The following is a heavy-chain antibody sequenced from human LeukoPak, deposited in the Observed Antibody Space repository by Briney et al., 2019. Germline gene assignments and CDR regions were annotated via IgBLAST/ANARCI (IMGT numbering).Heavy chain of an antibody. D-gene: IGHD5-24*01. J-gene: IGHJ6*02. CDR3: ARDGLSMATYYYYGMDV. Sequence: ASVTVSCKASGYTFTGYYMHWVRQAPGQGLEWMGIINPSGGSTSYAQKFQGRVTMTRDTSTSTVYMELSSLRSEDTAVYYCARDGLSMATYYYYGMDVWGQGTTVTVSS. CDR1: GYTFTGYY. CDR2: INPSGGST. V-gene: IGHV1-46*01.